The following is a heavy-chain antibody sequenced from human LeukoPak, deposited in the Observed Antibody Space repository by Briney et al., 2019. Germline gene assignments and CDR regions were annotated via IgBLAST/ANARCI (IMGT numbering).Heavy chain of an antibody. J-gene: IGHJ3*02. CDR2: IYYSGTT. V-gene: IGHV4-39*01. CDR1: GGSISGSNYY. CDR3: ASLDGNYYDSSGYGAFDI. Sequence: PSETLSLTCTVSGGSISGSNYYWGWVRQPPGKGLEWIGSIYYSGTTYYNPSLKSRVTISIDTSKNQFSLKLSSVTAADTAVYYCASLDGNYYDSSGYGAFDIWGQGTMVTVSS. D-gene: IGHD3-22*01.